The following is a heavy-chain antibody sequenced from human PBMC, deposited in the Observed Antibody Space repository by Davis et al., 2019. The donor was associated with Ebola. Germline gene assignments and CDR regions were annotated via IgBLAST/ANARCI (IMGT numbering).Heavy chain of an antibody. CDR2: ISAYNGQI. D-gene: IGHD2-15*01. V-gene: IGHV1-18*01. CDR1: GYTFTSYG. J-gene: IGHJ5*02. Sequence: AASVKVSCKTSGYTFTSYGISWLRQAPGQGLEWMGWISAYNGQIKYAQKFEGRVTMTTDTSTNTGYMELRSLKSDDTAMYYCARDVVVVAATDWFDPWGQGTLVTVSS. CDR3: ARDVVVVAATDWFDP.